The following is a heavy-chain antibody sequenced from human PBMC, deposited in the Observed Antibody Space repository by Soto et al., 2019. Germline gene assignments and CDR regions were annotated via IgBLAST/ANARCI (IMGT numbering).Heavy chain of an antibody. D-gene: IGHD2-2*01. CDR2: IYYSGST. CDR3: ARLLSDCSSTSCYVLSGADWFDP. J-gene: IGHJ5*02. V-gene: IGHV4-59*08. Sequence: SETLSLTCTVSGGSISSYYWSWIRQPPGKGLEWIGYIYYSGSTNYNPSLKSRVTISVDTSKNQFSLKLGSVTAADTAVYYCARLLSDCSSTSCYVLSGADWFDPWGQGTLVTVSS. CDR1: GGSISSYY.